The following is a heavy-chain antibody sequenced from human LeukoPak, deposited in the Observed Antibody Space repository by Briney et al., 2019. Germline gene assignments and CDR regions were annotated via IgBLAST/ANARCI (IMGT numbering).Heavy chain of an antibody. J-gene: IGHJ4*02. V-gene: IGHV3-43*02. CDR2: ISGDGGST. CDR1: GFTFDDYA. D-gene: IGHD5-18*01. Sequence: GGSLRLSCAASGFTFDDYAMHWARQAPGKGLEWVSLISGDGGSTYYADSAKGRFTISRDNSKNSLYLQMNSLRTEDTALYYCAKDNTAMVMLHYWGQGTLVTVSS. CDR3: AKDNTAMVMLHY.